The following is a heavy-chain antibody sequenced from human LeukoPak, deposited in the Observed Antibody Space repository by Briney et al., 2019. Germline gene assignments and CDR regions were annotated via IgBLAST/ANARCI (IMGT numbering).Heavy chain of an antibody. CDR3: ARGYSSGWYDAFDI. J-gene: IGHJ3*02. CDR2: IGTAGDP. V-gene: IGHV3-13*05. D-gene: IGHD6-19*01. Sequence: GGSLRLSCAASGFTFSSYAMSWVRQATGKGLEWVSTIGTAGDPYYPGSVKGRFTISRENAKNSLYLQMSGLRAGDTAVYYCARGYSSGWYDAFDIWGRGTMVTVSS. CDR1: GFTFSSYA.